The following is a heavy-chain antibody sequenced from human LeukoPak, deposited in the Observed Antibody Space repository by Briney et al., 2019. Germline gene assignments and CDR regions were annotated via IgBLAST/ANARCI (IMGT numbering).Heavy chain of an antibody. CDR1: GYTFTSYD. Sequence: ASVKVSCKASGYTFTSYDINWVRQATGQGLEWMGWMNPNSGNTGYAQKFQGRVTMTRNTSISTAYMELSSLRSEDTAVYYCARDGLSGGSRLYYYYGMDVWGQGTTVTVSS. CDR2: MNPNSGNT. J-gene: IGHJ6*02. V-gene: IGHV1-8*01. D-gene: IGHD2-15*01. CDR3: ARDGLSGGSRLYYYYGMDV.